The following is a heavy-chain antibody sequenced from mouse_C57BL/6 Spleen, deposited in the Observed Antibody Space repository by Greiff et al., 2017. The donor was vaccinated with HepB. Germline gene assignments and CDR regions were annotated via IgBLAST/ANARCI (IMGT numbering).Heavy chain of an antibody. J-gene: IGHJ3*01. V-gene: IGHV1-50*01. Sequence: VQLQQPGAELVKPGASVKLSCKASGYNFTSYWMQWVKQRPGQGLEWIGEIDPSDSYTNYNQKFKGKATFTVDTSSSTAYMQLSSLTSEDSAVDYCAREVGAAYWGQGTLVTVSA. CDR2: IDPSDSYT. CDR1: GYNFTSYW. D-gene: IGHD1-1*02. CDR3: AREVGAAY.